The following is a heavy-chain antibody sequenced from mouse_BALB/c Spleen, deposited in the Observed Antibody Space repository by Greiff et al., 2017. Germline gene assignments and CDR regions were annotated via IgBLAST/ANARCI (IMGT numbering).Heavy chain of an antibody. Sequence: VHVKQSGAELVKPGASVKLSCTASGFNIKDTYMHWVKQRPEQGLEWIGRIDPANGNTKYDPKFQGKATITADTSSNTAYLQLSSLTSEDTAVYYCASLSSYDAMDYWGQGTSVTVSS. V-gene: IGHV14-3*02. CDR2: IDPANGNT. CDR1: GFNIKDTY. D-gene: IGHD1-1*01. J-gene: IGHJ4*01. CDR3: ASLSSYDAMDY.